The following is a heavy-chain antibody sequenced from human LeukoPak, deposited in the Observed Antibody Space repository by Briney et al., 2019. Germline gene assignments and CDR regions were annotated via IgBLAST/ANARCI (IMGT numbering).Heavy chain of an antibody. CDR2: ISPTSSYT. CDR1: GFTFSDYY. V-gene: IGHV3-11*06. J-gene: IGHJ4*02. CDR3: ARGSFSGTAPFDY. D-gene: IGHD1-1*01. Sequence: GGSLRLSCSASGFTFSDYYMTWIRQAPGKGLEWISNISPTSSYTNHAAAVEGRFIISRDNAKNSLSLQMNSLSAEDTAVYYCARGSFSGTAPFDYWGQGTLVTVSS.